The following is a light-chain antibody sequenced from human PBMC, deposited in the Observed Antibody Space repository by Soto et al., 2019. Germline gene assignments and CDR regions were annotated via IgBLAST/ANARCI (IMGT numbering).Light chain of an antibody. V-gene: IGLV2-8*01. CDR3: CSYAGNNKFGV. Sequence: QSVLTQPPSASGSPGQSVTISCTGTSSDVGGYNYVSWYQQHPGKAPKLMIYEVSKRPSGVPDRFSGSKSGNTASLTVSGLQAEDEADYYCCSYAGNNKFGVFGTGTKVTVL. CDR1: SSDVGGYNY. J-gene: IGLJ1*01. CDR2: EVS.